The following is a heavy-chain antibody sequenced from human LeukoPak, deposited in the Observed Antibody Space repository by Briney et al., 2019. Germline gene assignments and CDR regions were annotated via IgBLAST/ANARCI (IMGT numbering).Heavy chain of an antibody. CDR2: ISGSGGSGGRT. J-gene: IGHJ4*02. D-gene: IGHD1-26*01. CDR3: AKDYSGSYYYFDY. V-gene: IGHV3-23*01. Sequence: PGGSPRLSCAASGFTFSTFAMSWVREAPGKGLEWVSTISGSGGSGGRTYYADSVKGRFTISRDNSKKTLYLRMNSLRADDTAVYYCAKDYSGSYYYFDYWGQGTLVTVSS. CDR1: GFTFSTFA.